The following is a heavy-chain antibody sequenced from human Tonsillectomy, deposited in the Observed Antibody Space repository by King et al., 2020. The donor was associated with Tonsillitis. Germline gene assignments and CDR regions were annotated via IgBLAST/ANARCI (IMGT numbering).Heavy chain of an antibody. Sequence: QLQESGPGLVKPSETLSLTCTVSGGSISSYYWNWIRQPPGKGLEWIGYVYFNGNTKYNPSLKSRLTISLDTSKNQFSLKLSSVTAADTAVYYCARGVMDGFSYYYSTDVWGKGTTVTVSS. J-gene: IGHJ6*03. CDR3: ARGVMDGFSYYYSTDV. V-gene: IGHV4-59*01. CDR1: GGSISSYY. CDR2: VYFNGNT. D-gene: IGHD3/OR15-3a*01.